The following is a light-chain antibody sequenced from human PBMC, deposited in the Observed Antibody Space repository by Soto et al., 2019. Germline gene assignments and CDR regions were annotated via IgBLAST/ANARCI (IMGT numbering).Light chain of an antibody. CDR3: ASITRSSTSV. CDR2: DVT. Sequence: QSALRQPASVSGYPGQSITISCTGTSSDVGGYEYVSWYQHQPDKAPKLIIYDVTNRPSGVSTRLSGSKSGNTASLTISGIQTWGVADYYCASITRSSTSVFGTEIKGTVL. V-gene: IGLV2-14*01. CDR1: SSDVGGYEY. J-gene: IGLJ1*01.